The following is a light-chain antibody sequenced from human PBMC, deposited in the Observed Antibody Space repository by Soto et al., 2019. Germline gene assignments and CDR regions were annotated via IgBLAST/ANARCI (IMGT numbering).Light chain of an antibody. Sequence: AIHMTQSPSSLSASVGDRVNITCRESQGISTDLGWYQQKPGKAPVLLISAASSLQSAVSPSFRVRGSFTDFTLTISSLQPEDVATYYWLHYYNYPLTLGQGNKV. CDR1: QGISTD. CDR3: LHYYNYPLT. V-gene: IGKV1-6*01. J-gene: IGKJ1*01. CDR2: AAS.